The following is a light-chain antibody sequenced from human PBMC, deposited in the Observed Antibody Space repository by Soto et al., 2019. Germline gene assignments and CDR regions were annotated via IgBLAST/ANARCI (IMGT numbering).Light chain of an antibody. CDR3: SSFTGTTTLDV. CDR2: GVS. J-gene: IGLJ1*01. CDR1: RDVGAYKY. Sequence: RDVGAYKYVSWYQQHPGKAPKLIIYGVSNRPSGVSNRFSGSKSGNTAFLTISGLQPEDEADYYCSSFTGTTTLDVFGTGTKVTVL. V-gene: IGLV2-14*03.